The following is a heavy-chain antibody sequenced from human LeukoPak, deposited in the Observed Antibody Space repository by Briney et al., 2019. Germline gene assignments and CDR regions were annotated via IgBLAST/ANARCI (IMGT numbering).Heavy chain of an antibody. V-gene: IGHV3-53*01. J-gene: IGHJ4*02. Sequence: GGSLRLSCAASGFTVSSNYMSWVRQAPGKGLEWVSVIYSGGSTYYADSVKGRFTISRDNSKNTLYLQMNSLRAEDTAVYCCARGWGYCSSTGCPLDYWGQGTLVTVSS. CDR1: GFTVSSNY. CDR3: ARGWGYCSSTGCPLDY. D-gene: IGHD2-2*01. CDR2: IYSGGST.